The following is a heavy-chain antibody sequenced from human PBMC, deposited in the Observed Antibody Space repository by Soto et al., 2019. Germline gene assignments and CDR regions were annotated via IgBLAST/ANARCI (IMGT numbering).Heavy chain of an antibody. D-gene: IGHD2-2*01. V-gene: IGHV4-59*01. CDR3: ARDRDILVVPVDKRRHSQYYGLDV. Sequence: AETLYLTCSVSGGSLSRYYWSWLRQTPGKGLEWIGYIYYSGRSYYNPSLKSRVTMSVDTSKNQLHLTVSSVTAADTAVYYCARDRDILVVPVDKRRHSQYYGLDVWGQGTTVNVSS. CDR2: IYYSGRS. J-gene: IGHJ6*02. CDR1: GGSLSRYY.